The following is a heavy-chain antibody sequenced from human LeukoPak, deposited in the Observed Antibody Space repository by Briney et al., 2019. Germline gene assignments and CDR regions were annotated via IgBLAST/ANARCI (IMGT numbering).Heavy chain of an antibody. CDR2: TYYRSKWYN. CDR1: GDSV. D-gene: IGHD3-16*01. Sequence: SQTLSLTCAISGDSVRQSPSRGLEWLGRTYYRSKWYNDYAVSVKGRITISADTSKNQFSLRLNSVTPEDTAVYYCARSISGLGDWGQGTLVTVSS. CDR3: ARSISGLGD. V-gene: IGHV6-1*01. J-gene: IGHJ4*02.